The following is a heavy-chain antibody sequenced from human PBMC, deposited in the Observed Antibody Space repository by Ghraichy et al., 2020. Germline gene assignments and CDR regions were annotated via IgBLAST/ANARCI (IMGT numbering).Heavy chain of an antibody. CDR2: IYTSGST. D-gene: IGHD6-13*01. CDR1: GGSIGSYY. CDR3: ARAQGVGGSWEITDY. Sequence: SETLSLTCTVSGGSIGSYYWSWIRQPAGKGLVWIVRIYTSGSTNYNPSLKSRVTMSVDTSKNQFSLKLSSVTAEDTAVDDCARAQGVGGSWEITDYWGQGTLVTVSS. V-gene: IGHV4-4*07. J-gene: IGHJ4*02.